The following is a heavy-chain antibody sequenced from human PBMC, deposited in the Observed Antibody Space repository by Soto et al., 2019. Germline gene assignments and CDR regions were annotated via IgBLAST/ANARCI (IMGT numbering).Heavy chain of an antibody. CDR3: AREIGYSSTWPSY. CDR1: GFSLSSYG. J-gene: IGHJ4*02. V-gene: IGHV3-33*01. D-gene: IGHD6-13*01. Sequence: QVQLVESGGGVVQPGRSLRLSCATSGFSLSSYGMHWVRQAPGKGLEWVAVIGYDGRNEYYADSVRGRFIISRDNSKGTLYRQMNSLRVEDTAVYYCAREIGYSSTWPSYWGQGTLVTVSS. CDR2: IGYDGRNE.